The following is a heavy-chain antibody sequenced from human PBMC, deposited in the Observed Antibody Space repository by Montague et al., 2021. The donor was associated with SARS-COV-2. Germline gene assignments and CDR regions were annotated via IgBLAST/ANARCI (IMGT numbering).Heavy chain of an antibody. CDR3: ARGRTVTTFYYYYYYGMDV. Sequence: SETLSLTCAVYGGSFSGYYWSWIRQPPGKGLEWIGEINHSGSTNNNPSLKSRVTISVDTSKNQSSLKLSSVTAADTAVYYCARGRTVTTFYYYYYYGMDVWGQGATVTVSS. D-gene: IGHD4-17*01. CDR1: GGSFSGYY. J-gene: IGHJ6*02. CDR2: INHSGST. V-gene: IGHV4-34*01.